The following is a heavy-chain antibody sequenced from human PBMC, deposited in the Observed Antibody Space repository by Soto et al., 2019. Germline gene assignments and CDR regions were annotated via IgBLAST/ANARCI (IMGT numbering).Heavy chain of an antibody. CDR2: TYYRSKWYD. J-gene: IGHJ3*02. Sequence: QVQLQQSGPGLVKPSQTLSLTWAISGDSVSSSSAAWNWIRQSPSRGLEWLGRTYYRSKWYDDYAVSVKSRISINPDTSKNQFSLQLKSVTPEDTAVYYCAREIQIWSDAFDIWGQGTMVTVSS. V-gene: IGHV6-1*01. CDR1: GDSVSSSSAA. CDR3: AREIQIWSDAFDI. D-gene: IGHD5-18*01.